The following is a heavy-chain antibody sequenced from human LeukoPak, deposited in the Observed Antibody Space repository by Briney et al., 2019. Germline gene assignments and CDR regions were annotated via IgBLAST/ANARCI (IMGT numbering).Heavy chain of an antibody. Sequence: AAGALILSCSASAFTAFSNYMSWFGQRPREGLEWCAVIYIGGSTYHSDAVKVRFTISRDNSKNTLYLQMNSLRDEDTAVYYCARVSTIFGVVIYHYYYYIDVWGKGTTVTVSS. CDR1: AFTAFSNY. V-gene: IGHV3-53*01. J-gene: IGHJ6*03. CDR2: IYIGGST. CDR3: ARVSTIFGVVIYHYYYYIDV. D-gene: IGHD3-3*01.